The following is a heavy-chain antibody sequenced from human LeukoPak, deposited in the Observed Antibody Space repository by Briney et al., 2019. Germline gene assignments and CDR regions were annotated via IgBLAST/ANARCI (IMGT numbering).Heavy chain of an antibody. CDR3: ARGRGYCSGGSCYPYYYYGMDV. D-gene: IGHD2-15*01. Sequence: TSETLSLTCAVYGGSFSGYYWSWIRQPPGKGLEWIGEINHSGSTNYNPSLKSRVTISVDTSKNQFSLKLSSVTAADTAVYYCARGRGYCSGGSCYPYYYYGMDVWGQGTTVTVSS. J-gene: IGHJ6*02. CDR2: INHSGST. V-gene: IGHV4-34*01. CDR1: GGSFSGYY.